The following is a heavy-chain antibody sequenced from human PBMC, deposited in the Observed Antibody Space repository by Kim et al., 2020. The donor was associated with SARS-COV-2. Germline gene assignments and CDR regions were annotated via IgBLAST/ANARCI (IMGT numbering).Heavy chain of an antibody. CDR1: GYTFTSYD. J-gene: IGHJ4*02. D-gene: IGHD6-13*01. V-gene: IGHV1-8*01. CDR2: MNPNSGNT. Sequence: ASVKVSCKASGYTFTSYDINWVRQATGQGLEWMGWMNPNSGNTGYAQKFQGSVTLTRNTSITTAYMELSSPRYEETPVYHCARVRGIAATGSIDYWGQGTRVTGSS. CDR3: ARVRGIAATGSIDY.